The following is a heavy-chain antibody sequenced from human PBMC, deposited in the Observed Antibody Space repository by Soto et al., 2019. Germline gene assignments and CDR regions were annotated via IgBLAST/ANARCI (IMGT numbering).Heavy chain of an antibody. V-gene: IGHV3-23*01. Sequence: GGSLRLSCAASGFTFSSYAMSWVRQAPGKGLEWVSAISGSGGSTYYADSVKGRFTISRDNSKNTLYLQMNSLRAEDTAVYYCAKLVKQWLVLGYFDYWGQGTLVTVSS. J-gene: IGHJ4*02. D-gene: IGHD6-19*01. CDR2: ISGSGGST. CDR1: GFTFSSYA. CDR3: AKLVKQWLVLGYFDY.